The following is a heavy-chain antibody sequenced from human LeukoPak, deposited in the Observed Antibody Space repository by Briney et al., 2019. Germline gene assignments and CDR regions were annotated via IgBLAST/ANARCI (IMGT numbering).Heavy chain of an antibody. CDR1: GYTFTDYY. Sequence: ASVKVSCKASGYTFTDYYMHWVRQAPGQGLEWMGWINPNSGGTDYAQKFQGWVTMTRDTSVSTAYMELTRLISDDTAVYYCAREVGGSGSYHFDYWGQGTLVTVSS. CDR2: INPNSGGT. CDR3: AREVGGSGSYHFDY. D-gene: IGHD3-10*01. J-gene: IGHJ4*02. V-gene: IGHV1-2*04.